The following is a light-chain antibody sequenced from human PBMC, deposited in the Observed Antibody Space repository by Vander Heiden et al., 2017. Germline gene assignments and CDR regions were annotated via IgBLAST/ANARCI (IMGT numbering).Light chain of an antibody. Sequence: EMVLTQSPGTLSLSPGERATLSCRASHSISSSYLAWYQQKPGQAPRLLIYGASTRATGIPDRFSGRGSGTDFTLTISRLEPEDFAVYYCQQYGDSLFTFGPGTKVDIK. CDR2: GAS. CDR1: HSISSSY. CDR3: QQYGDSLFT. J-gene: IGKJ3*01. V-gene: IGKV3-20*01.